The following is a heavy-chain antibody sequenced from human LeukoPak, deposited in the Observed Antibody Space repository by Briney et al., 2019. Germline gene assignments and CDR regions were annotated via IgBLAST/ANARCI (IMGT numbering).Heavy chain of an antibody. CDR1: GGSISSYY. V-gene: IGHV4-4*07. CDR3: ARVSGSYYRANYYYGMDV. J-gene: IGHJ6*02. CDR2: IYTSGTT. Sequence: SETLSLTCTVSGGSISSYYWSWIRQPAGKGLEWIGRIYTSGTTNYNPSLKSRVTMSVDTSKSQFSLKLSSVTAADTAVYYCARVSGSYYRANYYYGMDVWGQGTTVTVSS. D-gene: IGHD1-26*01.